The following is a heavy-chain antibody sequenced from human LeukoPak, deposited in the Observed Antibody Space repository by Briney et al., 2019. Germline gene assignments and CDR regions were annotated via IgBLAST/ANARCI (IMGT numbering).Heavy chain of an antibody. V-gene: IGHV5-51*01. D-gene: IGHD2-15*01. Sequence: GESLKISCKGSGYSFTSYWIGWVRQMPGKGLEWMGIIYPGDSDTRYSPSFQGQVTISADKSISTAYLQWSSLKASDTAMYHCARVAYCSGGSCYYFDYWGQGTLVTVSS. J-gene: IGHJ4*02. CDR3: ARVAYCSGGSCYYFDY. CDR1: GYSFTSYW. CDR2: IYPGDSDT.